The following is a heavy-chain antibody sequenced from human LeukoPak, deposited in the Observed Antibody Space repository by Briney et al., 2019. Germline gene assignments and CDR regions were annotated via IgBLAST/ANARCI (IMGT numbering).Heavy chain of an antibody. CDR2: ISGSGGST. CDR3: AKGRGYSGYDPRYYFDY. Sequence: PGGSLRLSCAASGFTFSSYAMCWVRQAPGKGLEWVSAISGSGGSTYYADSVKGRFTISRDNSKNTLYLQMNSLRAEDTAVYYCAKGRGYSGYDPRYYFDYWGQGTLVTVSS. CDR1: GFTFSSYA. J-gene: IGHJ4*02. V-gene: IGHV3-23*01. D-gene: IGHD5-12*01.